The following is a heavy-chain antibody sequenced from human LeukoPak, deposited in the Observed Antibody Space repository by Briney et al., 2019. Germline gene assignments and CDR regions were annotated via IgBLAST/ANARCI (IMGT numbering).Heavy chain of an antibody. J-gene: IGHJ2*01. D-gene: IGHD2-15*01. CDR3: ARLLQGVVASHRGGYFDL. V-gene: IGHV5-51*01. Sequence: LGESLQISCKGSGSTFTNYWIGWVRQLPGKGLEWMGAIYPGDSDTRYSPSFQGQVTISADKSISTAYLQWSSLKASDTAMYYCARLLQGVVASHRGGYFDLWGRGTLVTVSS. CDR1: GSTFTNYW. CDR2: IYPGDSDT.